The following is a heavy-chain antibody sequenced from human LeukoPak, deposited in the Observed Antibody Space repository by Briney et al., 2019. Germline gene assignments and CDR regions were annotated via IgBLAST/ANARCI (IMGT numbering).Heavy chain of an antibody. Sequence: GGSLRLSCAASGFTFSSYGMHWVRQAPGKGLEWVAVISYDGSNKYYADSVKGRFTISRDNSKNTLYLQMNSLRAEDTAVYYCAGGFVDTAMDHWGQGTLVTVSS. J-gene: IGHJ4*02. CDR2: ISYDGSNK. CDR1: GFTFSSYG. D-gene: IGHD5-18*01. V-gene: IGHV3-30*03. CDR3: AGGFVDTAMDH.